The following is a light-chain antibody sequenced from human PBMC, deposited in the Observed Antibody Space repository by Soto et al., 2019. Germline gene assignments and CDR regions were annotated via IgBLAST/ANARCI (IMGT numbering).Light chain of an antibody. CDR2: TAS. J-gene: IGKJ1*01. CDR1: KDISNW. Sequence: DIQMTQSPSSVYASVGDSVTITCRASKDISNWLAWYQQKPGKAPKLLIYTASSWQSGVPSRFSGSGSGTDFTLTISGLQPEDCATDYCQQANSFPPWTFGQGTNVEIK. V-gene: IGKV1-12*01. CDR3: QQANSFPPWT.